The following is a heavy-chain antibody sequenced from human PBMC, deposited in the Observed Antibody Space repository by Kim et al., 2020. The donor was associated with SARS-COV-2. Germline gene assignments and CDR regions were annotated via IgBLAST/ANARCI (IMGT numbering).Heavy chain of an antibody. CDR1: GYTFSSYA. V-gene: IGHV1-18*01. CDR3: ARVRGVYITEHGH. D-gene: IGHD2-8*01. CDR2: GSVYNDNT. Sequence: ASVKVSCKASGYTFSSYAISWVRQAPGQGLEWMGWGSVYNDNTNYAQKLQGRVTMTTDTSTSTAYMELRSLRRDDTAVYYCARVRGVYITEHGHLGQGT. J-gene: IGHJ4*02.